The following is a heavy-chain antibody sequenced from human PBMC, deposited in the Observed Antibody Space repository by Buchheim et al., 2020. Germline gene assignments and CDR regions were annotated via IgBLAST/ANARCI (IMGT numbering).Heavy chain of an antibody. Sequence: EVQLLESGGGLVQPGGSLRLSCAASGFTFSSYAMSWVRQAPGKGLEWVSAISGSGGSTYYADSVKGRFTISRDNSKHTLYLQMNSLRAEDTAVYYCAKVGRSWYVNSFYYYYGMDVWGQGTT. V-gene: IGHV3-23*01. CDR2: ISGSGGST. CDR1: GFTFSSYA. CDR3: AKVGRSWYVNSFYYYYGMDV. D-gene: IGHD6-13*01. J-gene: IGHJ6*02.